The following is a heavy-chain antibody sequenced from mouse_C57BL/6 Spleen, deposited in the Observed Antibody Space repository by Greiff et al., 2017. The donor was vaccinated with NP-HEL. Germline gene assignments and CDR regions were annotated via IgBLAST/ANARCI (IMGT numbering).Heavy chain of an antibody. D-gene: IGHD2-5*01. Sequence: VQLQESGAELVMPGASVKLSCKASGYTFTSYWMHWVKQRPGQGLEWIGEIDPSDSYTNYNQKFKGKSTLTVDKSSSTAYMQLSSLTSEDSAVYYCARKHYSNYVDYWGQGTTLTVSS. CDR1: GYTFTSYW. J-gene: IGHJ2*01. CDR2: IDPSDSYT. CDR3: ARKHYSNYVDY. V-gene: IGHV1-69*01.